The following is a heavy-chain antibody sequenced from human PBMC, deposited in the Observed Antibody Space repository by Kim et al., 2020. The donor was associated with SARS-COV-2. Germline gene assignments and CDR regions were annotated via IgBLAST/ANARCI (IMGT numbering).Heavy chain of an antibody. J-gene: IGHJ4*02. D-gene: IGHD6-13*01. V-gene: IGHV4-59*08. CDR3: ARQRQQLVRYYFDY. Sequence: NPSLKSRVTISVDTSKNQFSLKLSSVTAADTAVYYCARQRQQLVRYYFDYWGQGTLVTVSS.